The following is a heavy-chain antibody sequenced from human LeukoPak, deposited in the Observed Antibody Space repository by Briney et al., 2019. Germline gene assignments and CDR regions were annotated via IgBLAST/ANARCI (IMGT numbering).Heavy chain of an antibody. V-gene: IGHV3-20*04. J-gene: IGHJ4*02. Sequence: GGSLRLSCAGSGFMIDDYGFSWVRQAPGKGLEWVCSINWTGGTTSYADSVKGRFTISRDNSKNTLYLQMNSLRAEDTAVYYCAKDWYYDFWSGYHPFDYWGQGTLVTVSS. CDR3: AKDWYYDFWSGYHPFDY. D-gene: IGHD3-3*01. CDR2: INWTGGTT. CDR1: GFMIDDYG.